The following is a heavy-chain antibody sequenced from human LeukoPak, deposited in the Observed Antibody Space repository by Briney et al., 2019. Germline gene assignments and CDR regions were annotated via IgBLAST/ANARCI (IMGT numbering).Heavy chain of an antibody. Sequence: SSETLSLTCTVSGGSISSYYWSWIRQPPGKGLEWIGYIYSSGSTDYNPSLKSRVTISVDTSKNQFSLKLSSVTAADTAVYYCARVSYPGYYFDYWGQGTLVTVSS. V-gene: IGHV4-59*01. J-gene: IGHJ4*02. CDR3: ARVSYPGYYFDY. CDR2: IYSSGST. D-gene: IGHD3-16*02. CDR1: GGSISSYY.